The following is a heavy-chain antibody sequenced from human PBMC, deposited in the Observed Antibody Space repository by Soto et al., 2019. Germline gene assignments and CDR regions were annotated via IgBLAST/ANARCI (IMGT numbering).Heavy chain of an antibody. CDR1: GGSISSSSYY. V-gene: IGHV4-39*02. Sequence: SETLSLTCTVSGGSISSSSYYWGWIRQPPGKGLEWIGSIYYSGSTYYKPSLKSRVTISVDTSKNQFSLKLSSVTAADTAVYYCARGRTSGTLFDYWGQGTLVTVSS. CDR3: ARGRTSGTLFDY. D-gene: IGHD2-2*01. J-gene: IGHJ4*02. CDR2: IYYSGST.